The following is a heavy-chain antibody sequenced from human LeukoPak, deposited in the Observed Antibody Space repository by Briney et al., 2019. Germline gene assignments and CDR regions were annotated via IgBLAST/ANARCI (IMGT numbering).Heavy chain of an antibody. V-gene: IGHV3-30*18. CDR3: AKAFLYGMDV. CDR2: ISYDGSNK. J-gene: IGHJ6*02. CDR1: GFTFSSYG. Sequence: GGSLRLSCAASGFTFSSYGMHWVRQAPGKGLEWVAVISYDGSNKYYADPVRGRFTISRDNSKNTLYLQMNSLRAEDTAVYYCAKAFLYGMDVWGQGTTVTVSS.